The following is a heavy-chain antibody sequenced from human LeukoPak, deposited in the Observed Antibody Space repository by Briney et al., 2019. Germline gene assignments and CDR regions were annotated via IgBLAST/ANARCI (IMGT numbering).Heavy chain of an antibody. V-gene: IGHV3-48*03. D-gene: IGHD6-6*01. CDR1: GFTFSSYE. J-gene: IGHJ4*02. CDR2: ISSSGSNI. CDR3: ARLYSSSSGRALDY. Sequence: PGGSLRLSCAAPGFTFSSYEMNWVRQAPGKGLEWVSYISSSGSNIYYADSVKGRFTISRDNAKNSLFLQMNSLRAEDTAVYYCARLYSSSSGRALDYWGQGTLVTVSS.